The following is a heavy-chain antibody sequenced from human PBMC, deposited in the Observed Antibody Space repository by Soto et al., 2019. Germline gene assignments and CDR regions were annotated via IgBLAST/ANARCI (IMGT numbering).Heavy chain of an antibody. D-gene: IGHD1-26*01. Sequence: PGGSLRLSCAAPGFTFSSYAMTWVRQAPGKGLEWVAALSGSGASTYYADSVKGRFTISRDNPQNTLYLLMNSLRAEDTAVYFCAKGRKTVTTGGFDSWGQGTLVTVSS. J-gene: IGHJ4*02. CDR2: LSGSGAST. V-gene: IGHV3-23*01. CDR1: GFTFSSYA. CDR3: AKGRKTVTTGGFDS.